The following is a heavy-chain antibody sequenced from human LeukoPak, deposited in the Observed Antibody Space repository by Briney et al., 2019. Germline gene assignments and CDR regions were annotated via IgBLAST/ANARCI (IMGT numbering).Heavy chain of an antibody. D-gene: IGHD5-24*01. CDR1: GGSISSYY. V-gene: IGHV4-59*08. J-gene: IGHJ4*02. Sequence: SETLSLTCTVSGGSISSYYWSWIRQPPGKGLEWIGYIYYSGSTNYNPSLKSRVTISVDTSKNQFSLKLSSVTAADTAVYYCARHEGGYNSFYYWGQGTLVTVSS. CDR3: ARHEGGYNSFYY. CDR2: IYYSGST.